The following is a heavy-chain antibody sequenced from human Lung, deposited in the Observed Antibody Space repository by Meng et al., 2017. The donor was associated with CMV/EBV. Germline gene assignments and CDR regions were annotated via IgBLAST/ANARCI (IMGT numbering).Heavy chain of an antibody. CDR2: ISWDGGST. Sequence: GGSLRLSCAASGFTFDDYTMHWVRQAPGKGLEWVSLISWDGGSTYYADSVKGRFTISRDNSKNSLYLQMNSLRTEDTALYYCAKDRYSGSYSSPGYFDYWGQGTXVTVSS. V-gene: IGHV3-43*01. D-gene: IGHD1-26*01. J-gene: IGHJ4*02. CDR1: GFTFDDYT. CDR3: AKDRYSGSYSSPGYFDY.